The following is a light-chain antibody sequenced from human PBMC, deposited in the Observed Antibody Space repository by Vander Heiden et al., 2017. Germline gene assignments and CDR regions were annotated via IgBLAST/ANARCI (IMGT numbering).Light chain of an antibody. Sequence: SYELTPPPSVSVSPGQTASITCSGDKLGDKYACWYQQKPGQSPVMVIYQDSKRPSGIPERFSGSNSGNTATLTISGTQAMDEAYYYCQAWDSSTAVFGGGTKLTVL. CDR1: KLGDKY. CDR2: QDS. V-gene: IGLV3-1*01. J-gene: IGLJ2*01. CDR3: QAWDSSTAV.